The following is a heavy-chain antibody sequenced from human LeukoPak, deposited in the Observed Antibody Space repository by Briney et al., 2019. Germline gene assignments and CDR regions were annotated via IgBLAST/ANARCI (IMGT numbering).Heavy chain of an antibody. CDR1: GGSITNYY. CDR2: IYNTGRT. D-gene: IGHD1-26*01. Sequence: SETLSLTCSVSGGSITNYYWSWVRQAPGKGLEWIGFIYNTGRTNYNPSLQSRVTMSIDTSKNQFSLKLSSVSAADTAVYYCARQGELAIDYWGQGTLVTVSS. J-gene: IGHJ4*02. CDR3: ARQGELAIDY. V-gene: IGHV4-59*08.